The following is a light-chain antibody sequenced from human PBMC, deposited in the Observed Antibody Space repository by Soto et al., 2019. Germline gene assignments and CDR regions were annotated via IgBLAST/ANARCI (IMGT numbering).Light chain of an antibody. J-gene: IGKJ5*01. CDR3: RQLFRYPCA. Sequence: QLTQSPSSMSASVGDRVTITSRDSEGIVNYLDWYQQQPGKAPKLLIYGASTLQGGVPSRFTGSGSGTDFTLTISSLQPEDFATYPCRQLFRYPCAVGQGPRLE. V-gene: IGKV1-9*01. CDR1: EGIVNY. CDR2: GAS.